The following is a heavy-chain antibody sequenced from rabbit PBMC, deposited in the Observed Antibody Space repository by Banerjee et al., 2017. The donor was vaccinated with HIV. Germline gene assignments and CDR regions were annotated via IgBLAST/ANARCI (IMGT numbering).Heavy chain of an antibody. D-gene: IGHD1-1*01. V-gene: IGHV1S40*01. CDR3: ATYSGIDNDIKL. Sequence: QSLEESGGDLVKPEGSLTLTCTASGFSFSRQYHMCWVRQAPGKGLEWIACINTGNSNTYYTSWAKGRFTISKTSSTTVTLQMTSLTVADTATYFCATYSGIDNDIKLWGPGTLVTVS. CDR1: GFSFSRQYH. CDR2: INTGNSNT. J-gene: IGHJ4*01.